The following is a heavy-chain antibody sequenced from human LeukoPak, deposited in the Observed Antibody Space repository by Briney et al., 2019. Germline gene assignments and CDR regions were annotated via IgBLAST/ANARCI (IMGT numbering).Heavy chain of an antibody. CDR3: ARVRAANYYYYMDV. Sequence: SVTVSCKASGGTFSSYAISWVRQAPGQGLEWMGGIIPIFGTANYAQKFQGRVTITTDESTSTAYMELSSLRSEDTAVYYCARVRAANYYYYMDVWGKGTTVTVS. D-gene: IGHD2-15*01. J-gene: IGHJ6*03. CDR2: IIPIFGTA. V-gene: IGHV1-69*05. CDR1: GGTFSSYA.